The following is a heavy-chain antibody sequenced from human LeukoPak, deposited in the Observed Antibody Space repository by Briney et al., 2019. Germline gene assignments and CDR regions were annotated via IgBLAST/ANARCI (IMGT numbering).Heavy chain of an antibody. CDR2: IRYDGTNK. CDR3: ATSSSSIPF. V-gene: IGHV3-30*02. Sequence: GGSLRLSCTASGFTLSSFGMHWVRQAPGKGLEWVAFIRYDGTNKYYAHSAKGRFTISRDNSKNTLYLQMNSLRAEDTAVYYCATSSSSIPFGGQGTLVTVSS. D-gene: IGHD2-2*01. CDR1: GFTLSSFG. J-gene: IGHJ4*02.